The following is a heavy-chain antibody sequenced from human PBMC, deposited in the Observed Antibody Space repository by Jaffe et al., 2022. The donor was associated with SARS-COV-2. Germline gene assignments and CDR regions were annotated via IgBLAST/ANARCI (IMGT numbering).Heavy chain of an antibody. Sequence: EVQLVESGGGLVKPGGSLRLSCAASGFTFSNAWMSWVRQAPGKGLEWVGRIKSKTDGGTTDYAAPVKGRFTISRDDSKNTLYLQMNSLKTEDTAVYYCTTDYPLRYFDWLLRSGHYYYYGMDVWGQGTTVTVSS. CDR2: IKSKTDGGTT. CDR1: GFTFSNAW. J-gene: IGHJ6*02. CDR3: TTDYPLRYFDWLLRSGHYYYYGMDV. D-gene: IGHD3-9*01. V-gene: IGHV3-15*01.